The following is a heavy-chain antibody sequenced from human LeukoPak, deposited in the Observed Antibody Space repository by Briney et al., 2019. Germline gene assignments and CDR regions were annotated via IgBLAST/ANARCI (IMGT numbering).Heavy chain of an antibody. CDR1: GFNFNNAW. V-gene: IGHV3-15*01. Sequence: PGGSLRLSCAVSGFNFNNAWMSWVRQAPGKGPEWVGRIKRKIEGGTTDYAAPVKGRFTISRDDSKNTLYLQMNSLKTEDTAVYYCTTVPEDAFDMWGQGTMVTVSS. J-gene: IGHJ3*02. CDR2: IKRKIEGGTT. CDR3: TTVPEDAFDM.